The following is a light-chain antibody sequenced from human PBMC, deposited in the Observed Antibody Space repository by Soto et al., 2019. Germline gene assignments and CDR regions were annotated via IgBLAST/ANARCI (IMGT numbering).Light chain of an antibody. CDR3: SSYTSSSTPYV. CDR2: DVS. V-gene: IGLV2-14*01. CDR1: SSDVGGYNY. Sequence: QSALTQPASVSGSPGQSITISCTGTSSDVGGYNYVSWYQQHPGKAPKLMIYDVSNRPSGVYNRFSGSKSGNTASLTISGLLAEDEADYYCSSYTSSSTPYVFGTGTKLTVL. J-gene: IGLJ1*01.